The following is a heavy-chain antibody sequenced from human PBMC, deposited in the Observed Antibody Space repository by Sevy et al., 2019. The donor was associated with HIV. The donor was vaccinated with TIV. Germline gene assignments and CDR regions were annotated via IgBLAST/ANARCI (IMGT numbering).Heavy chain of an antibody. D-gene: IGHD4-17*01. V-gene: IGHV1-3*01. J-gene: IGHJ5*02. CDR2: INVGNGNT. Sequence: ASVKVSCKASGYTFTSYAMHWVRQAPGQRLEWMGWINVGNGNTKYSQKFQGRVTITRDTSASTAYMKLSSLRSEDTAVYYCARECHEYGDYVWFDPWGQGTLVTVSS. CDR3: ARECHEYGDYVWFDP. CDR1: GYTFTSYA.